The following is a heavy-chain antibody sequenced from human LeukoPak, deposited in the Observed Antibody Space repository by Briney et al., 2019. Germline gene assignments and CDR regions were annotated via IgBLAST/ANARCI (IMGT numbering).Heavy chain of an antibody. V-gene: IGHV1-69*13. Sequence: SVKVSCKASGGTFISYAISWVRQAPGQGLEWMGGIIPIFGTANYAQKFQGRVTITADESTSTAYMELSSLRSEDTAVYYCARASMISARPSSYYFDYWGQGTLVTVSS. J-gene: IGHJ4*02. CDR2: IIPIFGTA. CDR3: ARASMISARPSSYYFDY. CDR1: GGTFISYA. D-gene: IGHD6-6*01.